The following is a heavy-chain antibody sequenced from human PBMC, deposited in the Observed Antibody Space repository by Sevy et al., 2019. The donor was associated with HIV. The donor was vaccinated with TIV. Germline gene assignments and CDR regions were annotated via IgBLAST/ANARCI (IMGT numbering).Heavy chain of an antibody. CDR3: AREGCTKPHDY. V-gene: IGHV3-23*01. D-gene: IGHD2-8*01. CDR2: LSFGCGEI. CDR1: GFTFSKYS. J-gene: IGHJ4*02. Sequence: GGSLRLSCAASGFTFSKYSMSWVRRPPGKGLEWVSTLSFGCGEINYADSVKGRFTISRDNSKSSVYLQMNNLRPDDTAVYYCAREGCTKPHDYWGQGTLVTVSS.